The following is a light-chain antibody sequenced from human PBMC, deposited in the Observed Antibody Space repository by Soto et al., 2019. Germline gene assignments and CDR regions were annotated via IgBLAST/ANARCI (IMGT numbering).Light chain of an antibody. J-gene: IGKJ1*01. CDR3: QRYNSYSRT. Sequence: DIQMTQSPSTLSASVGDRVTITCRASQNINEWLAWYQQKPGKAPKFLIYDASILESGVPSRFSGSGSGTEFTLTISSLQPDDFATYYCQRYNSYSRTLGQGTKVEIK. CDR2: DAS. CDR1: QNINEW. V-gene: IGKV1-5*01.